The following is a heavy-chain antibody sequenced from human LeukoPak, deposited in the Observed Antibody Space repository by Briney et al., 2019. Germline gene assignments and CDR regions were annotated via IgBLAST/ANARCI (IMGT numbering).Heavy chain of an antibody. CDR1: GGSLSGNF. Sequence: SETLSLTCTVSGGSLSGNFWSWIRQPPGKGLEYIGYIYYSGSTYYTPSLKSRVTMSVDTSKNQFSLRLSSVTAAHTAVYYCARLGGLPGYYFDYWGQGTLVAVSS. CDR3: ARLGGLPGYYFDY. V-gene: IGHV4-59*08. D-gene: IGHD3-10*01. J-gene: IGHJ4*02. CDR2: IYYSGST.